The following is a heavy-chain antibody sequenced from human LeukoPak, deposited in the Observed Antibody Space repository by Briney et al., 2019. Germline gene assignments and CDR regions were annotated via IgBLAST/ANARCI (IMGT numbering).Heavy chain of an antibody. CDR1: GFTFSSYW. CDR3: ARGRLQLERWDWFDP. D-gene: IGHD1-1*01. V-gene: IGHV3-7*01. J-gene: IGHJ5*02. CDR2: IKQDGSEK. Sequence: PGGSLRLSCAASGFTFSSYWMSWVRQAPGKGLEWVANIKQDGSEKYYVDSVKGRFTISRDNAKNSLYLQMSSLRAEDTAVYYCARGRLQLERWDWFDPWGQGTLVTVSS.